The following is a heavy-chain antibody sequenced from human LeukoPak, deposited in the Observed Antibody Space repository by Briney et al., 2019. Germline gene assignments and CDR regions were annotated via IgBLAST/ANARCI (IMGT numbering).Heavy chain of an antibody. CDR1: GGSISSGDYY. J-gene: IGHJ3*02. Sequence: SETLSLTCTVSGGSISSGDYYWSWIRQPPGKGLEWIGYIYYSGSTYYNPSLKSRVTISVDTSKNQFSLKLSSVTAADTAVYYCARDTAMAPNPDRGAFDIWGQGTMVTVSS. CDR2: IYYSGST. D-gene: IGHD5-18*01. CDR3: ARDTAMAPNPDRGAFDI. V-gene: IGHV4-30-4*01.